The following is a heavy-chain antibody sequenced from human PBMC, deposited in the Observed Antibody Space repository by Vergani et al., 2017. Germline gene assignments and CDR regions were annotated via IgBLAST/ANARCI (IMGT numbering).Heavy chain of an antibody. V-gene: IGHV3-7*01. CDR3: ARISGGSAPYLHY. J-gene: IGHJ1*01. Sequence: EVHLEESGGGLFQLGGSLRLSCAASGFTFGDYYMAWIRLGPGKGLDWVASIKRDGTETFYVDSVKGRFTISRDNAKTTLYLQMNSLRDEDRGVYYCARISGGSAPYLHYWGQGTLVTVAS. D-gene: IGHD2-15*01. CDR1: GFTFGDYY. CDR2: IKRDGTET.